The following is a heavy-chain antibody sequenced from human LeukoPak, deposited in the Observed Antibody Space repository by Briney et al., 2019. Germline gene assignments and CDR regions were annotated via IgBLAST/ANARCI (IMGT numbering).Heavy chain of an antibody. V-gene: IGHV4-34*01. CDR1: GGSFSGYY. CDR3: ARGYPPEDTAFVNYYDSSGHSARGVYMDV. CDR2: INHSGST. D-gene: IGHD3-22*01. Sequence: SETLSLTCAVYGGSFSGYYWSWIRQPPGKGLEWIGEINHSGSTNYNPSLKSRVTISVDTSKNQFSLKLSSVTAADTAVYYCARGYPPEDTAFVNYYDSSGHSARGVYMDVWGKGTTVTVSS. J-gene: IGHJ6*03.